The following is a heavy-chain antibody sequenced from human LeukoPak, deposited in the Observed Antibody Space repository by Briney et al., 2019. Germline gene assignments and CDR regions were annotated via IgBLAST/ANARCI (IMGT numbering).Heavy chain of an antibody. CDR3: TSYHYGMDV. J-gene: IGHJ6*02. Sequence: GGSLTLSCAASGFTFSGSAMHWVRQASGKGLEWVGRIRSKANSYATAYAASVKGRFTISRDDSKNTAYLQMNSLKTEDTAVYYCTSYHYGMDVWGQGTTVTVSS. CDR2: IRSKANSYAT. CDR1: GFTFSGSA. V-gene: IGHV3-73*01.